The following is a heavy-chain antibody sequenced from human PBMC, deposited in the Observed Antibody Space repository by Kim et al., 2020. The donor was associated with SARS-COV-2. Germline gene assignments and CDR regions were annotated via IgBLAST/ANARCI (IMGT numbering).Heavy chain of an antibody. CDR2: ISYDGSNK. CDR3: ARSNCSSTSCYGDYYYYGMDV. Sequence: GGSLRLSCAASGFTFSSYGMHWVRQAPGKGLEWVAVISYDGSNKYYADSVKGRFTISRDNSKNTLYLQMNSLRAEDTAVYYCARSNCSSTSCYGDYYYYGMDVWGQGTTVTVSS. V-gene: IGHV3-33*05. CDR1: GFTFSSYG. J-gene: IGHJ6*02. D-gene: IGHD2-2*01.